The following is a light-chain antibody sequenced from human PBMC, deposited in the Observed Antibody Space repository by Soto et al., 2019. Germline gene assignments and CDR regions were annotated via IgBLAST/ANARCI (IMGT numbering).Light chain of an antibody. CDR2: TGS. CDR1: QGISNW. J-gene: IGKJ4*01. V-gene: IGKV1-12*01. Sequence: DIQMTQSPSSVSASVGDRVSITCRASQGISNWLAWYQQKPGRAPKLLIYTGSSLQSGVPSRFIGPGSGTDFTLTISSLQPEDVATYYCQQANSFPLTFGGGTKVEIK. CDR3: QQANSFPLT.